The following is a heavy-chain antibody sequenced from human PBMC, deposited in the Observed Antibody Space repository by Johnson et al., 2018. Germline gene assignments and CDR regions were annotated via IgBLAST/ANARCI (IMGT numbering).Heavy chain of an antibody. CDR1: GFTFSTYA. D-gene: IGHD2-15*01. Sequence: VQLVEAGGGVVQPGRSLRLSCAASGFTFSTYAMHWVRQAPGKGLEWVALMSYDGINIYYADSVKGRFTSSRDNHKNTLYLQVSSLRTEDTAVYYCARSRHCSGGNCQSWYYYDMDVWGTGTTVTVSS. J-gene: IGHJ6*03. CDR3: ARSRHCSGGNCQSWYYYDMDV. CDR2: MSYDGINI. V-gene: IGHV3-30*04.